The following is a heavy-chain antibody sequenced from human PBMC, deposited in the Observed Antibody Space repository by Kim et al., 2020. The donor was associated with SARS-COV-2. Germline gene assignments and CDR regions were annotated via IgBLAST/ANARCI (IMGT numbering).Heavy chain of an antibody. CDR2: IYYSGST. CDR1: GGSISSYY. J-gene: IGHJ3*02. V-gene: IGHV4-59*08. D-gene: IGHD3-22*01. Sequence: SETLSLTCTVSGGSISSYYWSWIRQPPGKGLEWIGYIYYSGSTNYNPSLKSRVTISVDTSKNQFSLKLSSVTAADTAVYYCARGPSYYDRWVAFDIWGQG. CDR3: ARGPSYYDRWVAFDI.